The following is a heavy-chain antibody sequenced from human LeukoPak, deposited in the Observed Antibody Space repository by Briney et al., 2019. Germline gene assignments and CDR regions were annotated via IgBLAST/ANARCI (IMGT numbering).Heavy chain of an antibody. V-gene: IGHV4-38-2*02. CDR1: GYSISSGYY. CDR3: ARELNDSSGYYFVYY. Sequence: SETLSLTCAVSGYSISSGYYCGWIRQPPGKGLEWIGSIYHSGSTYYNPSLKSRVTISVDTYKNQFSLKLNSVTAADTALYYCARELNDSSGYYFVYYWGQGTLVTVSS. D-gene: IGHD3-22*01. CDR2: IYHSGST. J-gene: IGHJ4*02.